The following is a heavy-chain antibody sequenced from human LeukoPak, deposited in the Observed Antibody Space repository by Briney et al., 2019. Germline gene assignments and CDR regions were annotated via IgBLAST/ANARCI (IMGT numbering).Heavy chain of an antibody. CDR2: ISSSGRTT. CDR3: TRVGSSWYEQGTFFDY. Sequence: GGSLRLSCAASGFTFSSYEMNWVRQAPGEGLEWVSYISSSGRTTYYADSVKGRFTISRDNAKKSLYLQMNSLKTEDTAVYYCTRVGSSWYEQGTFFDYWGQGTLVTVSS. J-gene: IGHJ4*02. D-gene: IGHD6-13*01. V-gene: IGHV3-48*03. CDR1: GFTFSSYE.